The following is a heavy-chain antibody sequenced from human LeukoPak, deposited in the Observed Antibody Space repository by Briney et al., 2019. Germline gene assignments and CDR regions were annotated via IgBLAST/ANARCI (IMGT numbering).Heavy chain of an antibody. CDR3: AKDGGTGDSSSWFY. J-gene: IGHJ4*02. Sequence: GGSLRLSCAASGFTFSSYAMSWVRQAPGKGLEWVSAISGSGGSTYYADSVKGRFTISRDNSKNTLYLQMNSLRADDTAVYYCAKDGGTGDSSSWFYWGQGTLVTVSS. CDR1: GFTFSSYA. V-gene: IGHV3-23*01. D-gene: IGHD6-13*01. CDR2: ISGSGGST.